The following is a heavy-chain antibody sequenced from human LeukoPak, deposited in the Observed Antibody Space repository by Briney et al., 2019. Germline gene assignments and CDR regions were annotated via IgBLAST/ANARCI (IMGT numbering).Heavy chain of an antibody. CDR2: IYHSGST. CDR1: GYSISNDYY. J-gene: IGHJ4*02. D-gene: IGHD5-18*01. V-gene: IGHV4-38-2*01. Sequence: SETLSLTCAVSGYSISNDYYWGWVRQPPGKGLEWIGNIYHSGSTYKNSSLKSRLTMSLDTSKNQFSLKLISVTAADTAVYYCASRHSNYWGQGTLVTVSS. CDR3: ASRHSNY.